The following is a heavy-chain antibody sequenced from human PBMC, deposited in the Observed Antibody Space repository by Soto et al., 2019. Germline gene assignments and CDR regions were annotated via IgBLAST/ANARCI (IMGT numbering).Heavy chain of an antibody. CDR3: ASGTAHNWFDP. CDR2: IYYSGST. Sequence: QLQLQESGPGLMKPSETLSLTCTVSGGSISSSSYYWGWIRQPPGKGLEWIGSIYYSGSTYYNPSLKSRVTISVDTSKNQFSLKLSSVTAADTAVYYCASGTAHNWFDPWGQGTLVTVSS. CDR1: GGSISSSSYY. D-gene: IGHD1-26*01. V-gene: IGHV4-39*01. J-gene: IGHJ5*02.